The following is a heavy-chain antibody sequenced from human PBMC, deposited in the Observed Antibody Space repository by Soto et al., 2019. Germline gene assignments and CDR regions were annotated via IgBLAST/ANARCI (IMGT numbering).Heavy chain of an antibody. CDR1: GYTFTGYY. J-gene: IGHJ6*02. CDR3: AREGAFDCWTGYKKYDGLDV. CDR2: INPNSGGT. V-gene: IGHV1-2*04. D-gene: IGHD3-3*01. Sequence: ASLKVSCKASGYTFTGYYMHWVRQAPGHGLEWMGWINPNSGGTNYAQKFQGWVTMTRDTSLSTAYMELSRPRSDDTAVYYCAREGAFDCWTGYKKYDGLDVWGQGTTGTVS.